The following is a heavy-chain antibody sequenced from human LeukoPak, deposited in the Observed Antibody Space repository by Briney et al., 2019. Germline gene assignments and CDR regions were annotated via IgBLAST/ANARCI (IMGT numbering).Heavy chain of an antibody. CDR2: IKGDESAR. D-gene: IGHD1-26*01. J-gene: IGHJ4*02. CDR3: ARDVVGSLDY. CDR1: GFTFSTYW. Sequence: GGSLRLSCAASGFTFSTYWMAWVRQTPGKGLEWVANIKGDESARHQADSVKGRFTISRDNTQNSVYLQMSNLRGDDTAVYYCARDVVGSLDYWGQGTLVTVSS. V-gene: IGHV3-7*01.